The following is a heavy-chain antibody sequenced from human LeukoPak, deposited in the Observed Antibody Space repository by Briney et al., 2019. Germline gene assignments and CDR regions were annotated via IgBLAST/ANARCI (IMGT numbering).Heavy chain of an antibody. D-gene: IGHD6-13*01. Sequence: PGGSLRLSCAASGFTFSSYGMHWVRQAPGKGLEWVAVISYDGSNKYYADSVKGRFTISRDNSKNTLYLQMNSLRAEDTAVYYCAKQASTGYSSSWCDYWGQGTLVTVSS. CDR2: ISYDGSNK. J-gene: IGHJ4*02. CDR1: GFTFSSYG. V-gene: IGHV3-30*18. CDR3: AKQASTGYSSSWCDY.